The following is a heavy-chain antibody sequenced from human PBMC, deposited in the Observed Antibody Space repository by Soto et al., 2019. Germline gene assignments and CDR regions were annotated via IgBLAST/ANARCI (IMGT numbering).Heavy chain of an antibody. D-gene: IGHD3-10*01. V-gene: IGHV5-51*01. CDR2: IYPSDSDT. CDR1: AYSFSTNW. J-gene: IGHJ4*02. Sequence: PGESLKISCKSSAYSFSTNWIGWVRQMPGKGLEWMGIIYPSDSDTRYSPSFQGHVTISADKSISTAYLQWSSLKASDTAMYYCARQYGRRIDYWGQGTLVTVSS. CDR3: ARQYGRRIDY.